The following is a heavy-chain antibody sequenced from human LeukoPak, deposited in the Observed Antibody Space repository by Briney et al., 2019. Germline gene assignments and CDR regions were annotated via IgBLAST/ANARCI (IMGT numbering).Heavy chain of an antibody. Sequence: GASVKVSCKASGYTFTSYGISWVRQAPGQGLEWMGWISGYNGHTDYPQQFQGRVTMTTDTSTSTAYLELRSLTSDDTAVYYCARVRPGAHFDSWAREPWSPSPQ. V-gene: IGHV1-18*01. D-gene: IGHD7-27*01. J-gene: IGHJ4*02. CDR3: ARVRPGAHFDS. CDR2: ISGYNGHT. CDR1: GYTFTSYG.